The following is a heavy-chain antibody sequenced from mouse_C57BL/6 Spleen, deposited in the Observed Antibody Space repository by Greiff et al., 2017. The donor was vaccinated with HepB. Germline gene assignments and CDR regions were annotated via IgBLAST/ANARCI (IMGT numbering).Heavy chain of an antibody. V-gene: IGHV1-82*01. Sequence: QVQLQQSGPELVKPGASVKISCKASGYAFSSSWMNWVKQRPGKGLEWIGRIYPGDGDTNYNGKFKGKATLTAAKSSSTAYMQLSSLTSEDSAVYFCAVYYFDYWGQGTTLTVSS. CDR2: IYPGDGDT. CDR3: AVYYFDY. CDR1: GYAFSSSW. J-gene: IGHJ2*01.